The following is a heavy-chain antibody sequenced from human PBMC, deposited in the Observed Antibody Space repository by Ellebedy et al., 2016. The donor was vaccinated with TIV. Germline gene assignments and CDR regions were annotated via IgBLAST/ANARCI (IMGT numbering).Heavy chain of an antibody. Sequence: AASVKVSCKASGYTFTSYGISWVRQAPGQGLEWMGWINPNSGGTNYAQKFQGWVTMTRDTSISTASMDLRRLTSDDTAVYYCARGERSSWLPLMYYFDYWGQGTLVTVSS. CDR2: INPNSGGT. D-gene: IGHD6-13*01. V-gene: IGHV1-2*04. CDR1: GYTFTSYG. J-gene: IGHJ4*02. CDR3: ARGERSSWLPLMYYFDY.